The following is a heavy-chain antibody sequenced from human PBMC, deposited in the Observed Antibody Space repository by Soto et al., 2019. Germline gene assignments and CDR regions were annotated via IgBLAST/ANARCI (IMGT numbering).Heavy chain of an antibody. Sequence: QVQLVQSGAEVKKPGASVKVSCKASGYTFTSYGISWVRQAPGQGLEWMGWISAYNGNTNYAQKLQGRVTMTTDTSTSTAYMELRRLRSDDTAMHYCARDYYDFWSGYLTPNWFDPWGQGTLVTVSS. CDR1: GYTFTSYG. D-gene: IGHD3-3*01. J-gene: IGHJ5*02. CDR3: ARDYYDFWSGYLTPNWFDP. V-gene: IGHV1-18*04. CDR2: ISAYNGNT.